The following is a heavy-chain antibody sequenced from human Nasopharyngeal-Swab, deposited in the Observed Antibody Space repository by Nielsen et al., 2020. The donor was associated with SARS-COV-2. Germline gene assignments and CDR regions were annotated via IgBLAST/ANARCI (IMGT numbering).Heavy chain of an antibody. CDR3: ASPPSFPW. CDR1: GFTFSSYS. CDR2: ISSSSSYI. Sequence: GESLKISCAASGFTFSSYSMNWVRQAPGKGLEWVSSISSSSSYIYYADSVKGRFTISRDNAKNSLYLQMNSLSAEDTAVYYCASPPSFPWWGQGTTVTVSS. J-gene: IGHJ6*02. V-gene: IGHV3-21*01.